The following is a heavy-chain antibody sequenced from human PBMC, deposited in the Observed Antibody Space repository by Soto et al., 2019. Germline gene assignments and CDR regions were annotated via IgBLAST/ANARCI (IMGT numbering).Heavy chain of an antibody. Sequence: QLQLQESGSGLVKPSQTLSLTCAVSGGSISSGGYSWSWIRQPPGKGLEWIGYIYHSGSTYYNPSLKSRVTISVDRCKNHFSLKLSSVTAADTAVYYCARSGRGYSGYLLDFWGQGTLVTVSS. D-gene: IGHD5-12*01. CDR1: GGSISSGGYS. J-gene: IGHJ4*02. CDR3: ARSGRGYSGYLLDF. V-gene: IGHV4-30-2*01. CDR2: IYHSGST.